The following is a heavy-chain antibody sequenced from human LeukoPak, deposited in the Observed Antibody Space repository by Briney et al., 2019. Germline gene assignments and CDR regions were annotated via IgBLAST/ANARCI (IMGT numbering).Heavy chain of an antibody. CDR2: IYYSGST. V-gene: IGHV4-39*01. CDR3: ASIYAGGFDY. J-gene: IGHJ4*02. Sequence: SETLSLTCSVSGGSISSSSYYWGWIRQPPGKGLEWIGSIYYSGSTYYSPSHKSRATISVDTSKNQFSLKLSAVTAADTSVYYCASIYAGGFDYWGQGTLVTVSS. D-gene: IGHD5/OR15-5a*01. CDR1: GGSISSSSYY.